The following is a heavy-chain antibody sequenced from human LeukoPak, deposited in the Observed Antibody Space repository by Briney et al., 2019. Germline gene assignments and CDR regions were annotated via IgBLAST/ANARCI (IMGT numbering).Heavy chain of an antibody. V-gene: IGHV3-74*01. J-gene: IGHJ6*01. CDR2: IHTDGSTT. CDR3: ANSYSPPLF. D-gene: IGHD3-10*01. Sequence: VCSLRLSCVRSRCAFINSRMLSGPHAPGKRVLWVSRIHTDGSTTNYTDSVKGRFTISRDNARNTVYLQMNSLRAEDSAVYYCANSYSPPLFWGQGTPVTASS. CDR1: RCAFINSR.